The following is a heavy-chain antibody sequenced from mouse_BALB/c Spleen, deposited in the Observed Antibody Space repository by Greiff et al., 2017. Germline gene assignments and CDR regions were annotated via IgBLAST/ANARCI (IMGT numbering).Heavy chain of an antibody. CDR3: ARRDYDGFAY. CDR1: GFTFSSYA. J-gene: IGHJ3*01. Sequence: EVKLVESGGGLVKPGGSLKLSCAASGFTFSSYAMSWVRQTPEKRLEWVASISSGGSTYYPDSVKGRFTISRDNARNILYLQMSSLRSEDTAMYYCARRDYDGFAYWGQGTLVTVSA. D-gene: IGHD2-4*01. V-gene: IGHV5-6-5*01. CDR2: ISSGGST.